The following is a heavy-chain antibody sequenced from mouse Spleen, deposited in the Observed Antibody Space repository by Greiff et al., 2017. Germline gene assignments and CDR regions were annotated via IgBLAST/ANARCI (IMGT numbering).Heavy chain of an antibody. D-gene: IGHD2-14*01. Sequence: EVHLVESGGGLVKLGGSLKLSCAASGFTFSSYAMSWVRQTPEKRLEWVATISSGGGNTYYPDSVKGRFTISRDNAKNTLYLQMSSLKSEDTAMYYCARRERYEYYFDYWGQGTTLTVSS. J-gene: IGHJ2*01. CDR3: ARRERYEYYFDY. V-gene: IGHV5-9-3*01. CDR2: ISSGGGNT. CDR1: GFTFSSYA.